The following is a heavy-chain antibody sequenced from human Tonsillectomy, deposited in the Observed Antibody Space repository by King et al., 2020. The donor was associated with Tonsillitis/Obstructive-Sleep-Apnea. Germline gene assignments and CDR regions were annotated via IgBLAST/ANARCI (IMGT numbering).Heavy chain of an antibody. J-gene: IGHJ5*02. V-gene: IGHV4-39*01. CDR2: IYYSGNT. CDR3: ARRRGYNWSFVWLDP. Sequence: QLQESGPGLVKPSETLSLTCTVSGGSISSSSYYWGWIRQPPGKGLEWIGNIYYSGNTHYNPSLKSRATISADMSKNQFSLKLSSVTAADTAAYYCARRRGYNWSFVWLDPWGQGTLVTVSS. CDR1: GGSISSSSYY. D-gene: IGHD1-20*01.